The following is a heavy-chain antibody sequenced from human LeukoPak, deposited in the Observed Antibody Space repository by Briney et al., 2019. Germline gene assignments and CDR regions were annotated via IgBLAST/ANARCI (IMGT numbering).Heavy chain of an antibody. Sequence: SETLSLTCTVSGVSISSTSYYWGWIRQTPGKGLEWIGSIYYSGTTYYNPSLKSRVTISVDTSKNQFSLKLSSVTAADTAVYYCARDWGGIWGQGTMVTVPS. CDR2: IYYSGTT. J-gene: IGHJ3*02. D-gene: IGHD3-16*01. CDR3: ARDWGGI. V-gene: IGHV4-39*07. CDR1: GVSISSTSYY.